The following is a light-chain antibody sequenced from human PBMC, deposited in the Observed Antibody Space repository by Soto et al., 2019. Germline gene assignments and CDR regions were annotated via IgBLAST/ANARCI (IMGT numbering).Light chain of an antibody. J-gene: IGKJ5*01. CDR2: GAS. Sequence: EILLTQSPATLSVSPGERVTLSWRASQSVASSYLAWYQQKPGQAPRLIIYGASSRANGIPDRFSGSGSGTDFTLTLSRLEPEDFASYYCQQYGSSPPITFGQGTRLEIK. V-gene: IGKV3-20*01. CDR3: QQYGSSPPIT. CDR1: QSVASSY.